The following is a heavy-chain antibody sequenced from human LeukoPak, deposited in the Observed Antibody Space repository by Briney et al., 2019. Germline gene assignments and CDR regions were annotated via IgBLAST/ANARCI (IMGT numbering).Heavy chain of an antibody. D-gene: IGHD5-24*01. CDR2: ISYDGSNK. J-gene: IGHJ4*02. V-gene: IGHV3-30*04. Sequence: GGSLRLSCAASGFTFSSYAMSWVRQAPGKGLEWVAVISYDGSNKYYADSVKGRFTISRDNSKNTLYLQMNSLRAEDTAVYYCARELEMATNAFDYWGQGTLVTVSS. CDR3: ARELEMATNAFDY. CDR1: GFTFSSYA.